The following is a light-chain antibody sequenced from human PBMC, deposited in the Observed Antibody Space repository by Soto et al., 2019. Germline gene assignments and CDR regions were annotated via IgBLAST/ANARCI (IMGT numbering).Light chain of an antibody. V-gene: IGKV3-15*01. CDR1: QSVSIN. CDR3: KVFTCYLIR. Sequence: EILMTHKPTTLCLSHVERATLSCRASQSVSINLAWYQQKPGQAPRLLIYGASSRATGIPARFSGSGSGTEFTLTISCLQPEDFATYCCKVFTCYLIRFGHVTRLAIK. CDR2: GAS. J-gene: IGKJ5*01.